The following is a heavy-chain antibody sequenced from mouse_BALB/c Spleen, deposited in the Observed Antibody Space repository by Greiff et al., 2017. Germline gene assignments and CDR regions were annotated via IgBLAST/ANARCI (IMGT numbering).Heavy chain of an antibody. CDR1: GFSLTSYG. V-gene: IGHV2-6-2*01. CDR3: ARGDYDVGAMDY. J-gene: IGHJ4*01. D-gene: IGHD2-4*01. CDR2: IWSDGST. Sequence: VQLQESGPDLVAPSQSLSITCTVSGFSLTSYGVHWVRQPPGKGLEWLVVIWSDGSTTYNSALKSRLSISKDNSKSQVFLKMNSLQTDDTAMYYCARGDYDVGAMDYWGQGTSVTVSS.